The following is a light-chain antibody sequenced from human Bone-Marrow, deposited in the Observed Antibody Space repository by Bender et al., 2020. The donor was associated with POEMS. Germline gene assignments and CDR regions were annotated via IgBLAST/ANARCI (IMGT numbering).Light chain of an antibody. V-gene: IGLV2-8*01. CDR3: SSSAGNNNLL. Sequence: QSALTQPPSASGSPGQSVAISCTGTSSDIGGHEYVSWYQQNPGKAPKLMIYEVYKRPSGVPDRFSGSKSGNTASLTVSGLQADDEADYYCSSSAGNNNLLFGGGTKLTVL. CDR2: EVY. J-gene: IGLJ3*02. CDR1: SSDIGGHEY.